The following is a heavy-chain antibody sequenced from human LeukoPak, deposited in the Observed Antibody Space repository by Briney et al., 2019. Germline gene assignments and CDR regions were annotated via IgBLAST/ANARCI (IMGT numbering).Heavy chain of an antibody. Sequence: ASVKVSCKASGYTFTGYYMHWVRQAPGQGLEWTGSINPNSGGTNYAQKFQGRVTMTRDTSISTAYMELSRLRSDDTAVYYCARFWSGYYRPEYFQHWGQGTLVTVSS. CDR1: GYTFTGYY. D-gene: IGHD3-3*01. V-gene: IGHV1-2*02. CDR2: INPNSGGT. CDR3: ARFWSGYYRPEYFQH. J-gene: IGHJ1*01.